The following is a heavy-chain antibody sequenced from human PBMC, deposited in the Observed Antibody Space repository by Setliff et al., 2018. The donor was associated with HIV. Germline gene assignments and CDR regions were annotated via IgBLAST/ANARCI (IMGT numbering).Heavy chain of an antibody. CDR1: GYTFTASY. CDR2: INPNSGYS. CDR3: ARGGYDFRGLDY. D-gene: IGHD5-12*01. Sequence: ASVKVSCKTSGYTFTASYLHWVRQAPGQGLEWMGWINPNSGYSTSAQKFQGRVLMSRDTSINTAYMELTRLRSDDTAVFYCARGGYDFRGLDYWGQGTLVTVSS. J-gene: IGHJ4*02. V-gene: IGHV1-2*02.